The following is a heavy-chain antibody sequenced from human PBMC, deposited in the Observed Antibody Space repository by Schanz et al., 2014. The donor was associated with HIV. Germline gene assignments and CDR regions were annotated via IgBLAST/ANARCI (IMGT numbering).Heavy chain of an antibody. CDR3: TTDQFGGYFVH. D-gene: IGHD5-12*01. J-gene: IGHJ4*02. CDR2: ITNSGNRM. Sequence: QEQLVESGGGSVKPGGSLRLSCAASGFSLGDYYMSWIRQAPGKGLEWISYITNSGNRMNYADSVRGRFTISRDNAKNSLYLQMNSLRDDDMAVYYCTTDQFGGYFVHWGQGALVTVSS. V-gene: IGHV3-11*04. CDR1: GFSLGDYY.